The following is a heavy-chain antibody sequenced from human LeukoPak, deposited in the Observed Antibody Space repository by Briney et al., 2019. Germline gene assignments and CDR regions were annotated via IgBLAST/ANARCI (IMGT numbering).Heavy chain of an antibody. CDR2: INPNSGGT. J-gene: IGHJ4*02. CDR1: GYTFTGYY. Sequence: ASVKVSCKASGYTFTGYYMHWVRQAPGQGLEWMGRINPNSGGTNYAQKFQGRATMTRDTSISTAYMELSRLRSDDTAVYYCARVYSGYEEDSGWYLIDYWGQGTLVTVSS. D-gene: IGHD5-12*01. V-gene: IGHV1-2*06. CDR3: ARVYSGYEEDSGWYLIDY.